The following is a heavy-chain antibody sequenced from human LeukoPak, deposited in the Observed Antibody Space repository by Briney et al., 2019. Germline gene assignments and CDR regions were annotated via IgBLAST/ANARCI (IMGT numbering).Heavy chain of an antibody. J-gene: IGHJ5*02. V-gene: IGHV3-11*01. CDR1: GFTFRDYH. CDR2: TSSSGSTI. D-gene: IGHD4-23*01. Sequence: GGSLRLSCAASGFTFRDYHMSWIRQAPGKGLEWGSYTSSSGSTIYYADSVKGRFTISRDNAKNSLYLQMNSLRAEDTAVYYCARDRLVTTGYHWFDPWGQGTLVTVSS. CDR3: ARDRLVTTGYHWFDP.